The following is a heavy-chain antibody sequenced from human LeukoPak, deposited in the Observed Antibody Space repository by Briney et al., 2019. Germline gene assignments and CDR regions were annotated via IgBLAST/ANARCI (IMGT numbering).Heavy chain of an antibody. J-gene: IGHJ4*02. CDR2: ISWNSGSI. CDR1: GFTFSSYA. D-gene: IGHD3-10*01. Sequence: GGSLRLSCAASGFTFSSYAMSWVRQAPGKGLEWVSGISWNSGSIGYADSVKGRFTISRDNAKNSLYLQMNSLRVEDTALYYCAKGLCGSGSFDYWGQGTLVTVSS. V-gene: IGHV3-9*01. CDR3: AKGLCGSGSFDY.